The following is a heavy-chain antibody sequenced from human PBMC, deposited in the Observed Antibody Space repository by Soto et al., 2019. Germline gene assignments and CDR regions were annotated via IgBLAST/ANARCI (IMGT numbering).Heavy chain of an antibody. D-gene: IGHD5-18*01. Sequence: GASVKVSCKASGGTFSSYAISWVRQAPGQGLEWMGGIIPIFGTANYAQKFQGRVTITADESTSTAYMELSSLRSEDTAVYYCARVKGGYSYGSLYYYYGMDVRRQGTTVTVS. CDR1: GGTFSSYA. CDR2: IIPIFGTA. J-gene: IGHJ6*02. V-gene: IGHV1-69*13. CDR3: ARVKGGYSYGSLYYYYGMDV.